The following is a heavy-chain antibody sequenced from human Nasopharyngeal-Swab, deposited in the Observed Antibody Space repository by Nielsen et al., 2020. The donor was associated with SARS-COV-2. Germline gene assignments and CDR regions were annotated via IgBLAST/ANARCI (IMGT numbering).Heavy chain of an antibody. J-gene: IGHJ5*02. D-gene: IGHD6-19*01. CDR1: GFTFSSYA. Sequence: GGSLRLSCAASGFTFSSYAMSWVRQAPGKGLEWVSAISGSGGSTYYADSVKGRFTISRDNSKNTLYLQMNSLRAEDTALYYCVRPGIAVAGTRWFDPWGQGTLVTVSS. CDR2: ISGSGGST. V-gene: IGHV3-23*01. CDR3: VRPGIAVAGTRWFDP.